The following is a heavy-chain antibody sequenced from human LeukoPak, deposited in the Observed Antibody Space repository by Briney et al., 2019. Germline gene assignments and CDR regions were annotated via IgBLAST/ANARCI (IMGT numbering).Heavy chain of an antibody. CDR2: IYYSGST. D-gene: IGHD2-2*01. CDR3: ASYCSSTSCYYFDY. V-gene: IGHV4-30-4*01. J-gene: IGHJ4*02. Sequence: SQTLSLTCTVSGVSISSGDYYWSWIRQPPGKGLEWIGYIYYSGSTYYNPSLKSRVTISVDTSKNQFSLKLSSVTAADTAVYYCASYCSSTSCYYFDYWGQGTLVTVSS. CDR1: GVSISSGDYY.